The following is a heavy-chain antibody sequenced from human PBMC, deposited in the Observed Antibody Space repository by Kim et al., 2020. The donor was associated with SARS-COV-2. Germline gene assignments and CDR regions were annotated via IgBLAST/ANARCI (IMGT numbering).Heavy chain of an antibody. D-gene: IGHD7-27*01. Sequence: GGSLRLSCVASGFTFSDFAMHWVRLVPGKGLEWVSVISFDGRNKYYTESVKGRFTISRDDAQKTLYLQMDSLRAEDTAVYYCASDTGVTWMGRTGFFHDWGRGTPVTVSS. CDR1: GFTFSDFA. J-gene: IGHJ1*01. V-gene: IGHV3-33*05. CDR2: ISFDGRNK. CDR3: ASDTGVTWMGRTGFFHD.